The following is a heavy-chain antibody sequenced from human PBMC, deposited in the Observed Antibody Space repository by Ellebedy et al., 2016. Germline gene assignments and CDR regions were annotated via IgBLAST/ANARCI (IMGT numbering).Heavy chain of an antibody. CDR2: IKSKTDGGAA. CDR3: TTVYRHNYDSV. D-gene: IGHD3-16*01. J-gene: IGHJ4*02. CDR1: GFTFSNAW. V-gene: IGHV3-15*01. Sequence: GGSLRLSCAASGFTFSNAWMNWVRQAPGKGLEWVGRIKSKTDGGAADYAAPVKGRFTISRDDSKNTLYLQMNSLKPEDTAVYFCTTVYRHNYDSVWGQGTLVTVSS.